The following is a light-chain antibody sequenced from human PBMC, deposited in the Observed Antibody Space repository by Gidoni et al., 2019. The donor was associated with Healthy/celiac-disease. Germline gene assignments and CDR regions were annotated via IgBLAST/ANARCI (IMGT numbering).Light chain of an antibody. Sequence: DIQMTQSPSSLSASVGDRVTITCRASQSISSYLNWYKQKPGKAPKLLIYAASSLQSGVPSRFSGSGSGTDFTLTIISLQPEDFATYYCQQSYSTPLTFXGXTKVEIK. CDR1: QSISSY. J-gene: IGKJ4*01. CDR2: AAS. V-gene: IGKV1-39*01. CDR3: QQSYSTPLT.